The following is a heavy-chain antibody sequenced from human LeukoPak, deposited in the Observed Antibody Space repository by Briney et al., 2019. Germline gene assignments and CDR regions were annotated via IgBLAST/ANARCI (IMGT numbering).Heavy chain of an antibody. Sequence: PSQTLSLTCTVSGGSISSYYWSWIRQPPGKGLEWIGYIYYSGSTNYNPSLKSRVTISVDTSKNQFSLKLSSVTAADTAVYYCARGGGSYYTGFDYWGQGTLVTVSS. J-gene: IGHJ4*02. V-gene: IGHV4-59*13. CDR3: ARGGGSYYTGFDY. D-gene: IGHD1-26*01. CDR1: GGSISSYY. CDR2: IYYSGST.